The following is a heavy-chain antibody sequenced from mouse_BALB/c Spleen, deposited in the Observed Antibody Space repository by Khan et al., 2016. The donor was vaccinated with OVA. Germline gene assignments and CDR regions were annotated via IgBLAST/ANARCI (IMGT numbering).Heavy chain of an antibody. J-gene: IGHJ4*01. CDR3: ANEYSYGSSSYAMDS. Sequence: VQLQQSGPELVKPGASMKISCKASGYSFTGYIMNWVKQSHGKNLEWIGLINPYSGGATYNQKFKGKATLTVDKSSNTAYMELLSLTSEDSAVYYCANEYSYGSSSYAMDSWGQGTSVTVSS. CDR1: GYSFTGYI. V-gene: IGHV1-26*01. CDR2: INPYSGGA. D-gene: IGHD1-1*01.